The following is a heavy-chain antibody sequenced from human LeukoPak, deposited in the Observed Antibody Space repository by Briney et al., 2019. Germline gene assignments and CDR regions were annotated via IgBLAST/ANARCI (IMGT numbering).Heavy chain of an antibody. D-gene: IGHD3-3*01. J-gene: IGHJ4*02. CDR3: AKLPRFGGRPFDY. CDR2: ISYDGSNK. Sequence: PGGSLRLSCAASGFTFSSYGMHWVRQAPGKGLEWVAVISYDGSNKYYADSVKGRFTISRDNSKNTLYLQMNSLRAEDTAVYYCAKLPRFGGRPFDYWGQGTLVTVSS. CDR1: GFTFSSYG. V-gene: IGHV3-30*18.